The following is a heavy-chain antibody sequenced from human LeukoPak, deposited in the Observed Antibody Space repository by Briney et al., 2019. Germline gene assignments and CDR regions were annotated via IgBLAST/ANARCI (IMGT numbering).Heavy chain of an antibody. V-gene: IGHV1-69*13. J-gene: IGHJ4*02. D-gene: IGHD5-18*01. CDR3: ARIARGYSYGYGAVGDY. CDR2: IIPIFGTA. CDR1: GGTFSSYA. Sequence: SVKVSSKASGGTFSSYAISWVRQAPGQGLEWMGGIIPIFGTANYAQKFQGRVTITADESTSTAYMELSSLRAEDTAVYYCARIARGYSYGYGAVGDYWGQGTLVTVSS.